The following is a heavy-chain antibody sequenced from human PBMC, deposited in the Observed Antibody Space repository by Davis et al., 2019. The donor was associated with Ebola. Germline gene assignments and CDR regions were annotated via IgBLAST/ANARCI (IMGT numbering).Heavy chain of an antibody. CDR1: GFTFDDYA. CDR3: ARVKVAGSTTHFDF. Sequence: GGSLRLSCAASGFTFDDYAMTWVRHVPGKGLEWVSGINWNGGSTGYVDSVKGRFTIFRDNAKNSLFLQMNNLRGEDTALYHCARVKVAGSTTHFDFWGQGTLVTVSS. D-gene: IGHD6-19*01. V-gene: IGHV3-20*01. J-gene: IGHJ4*02. CDR2: INWNGGST.